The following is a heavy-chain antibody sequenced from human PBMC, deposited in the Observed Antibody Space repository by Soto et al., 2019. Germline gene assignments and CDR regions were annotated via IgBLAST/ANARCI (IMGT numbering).Heavy chain of an antibody. D-gene: IGHD2-21*02. Sequence: DSVKVSCKASGYTFVNYGITWVRKATGEGLEGMEWSGVYNGNKKYANKPPGRLNWSTDKATSTAYMELRSRRSDETAMYYCLTVTDGPDYWGQGTLVTVS. CDR1: GYTFVNYG. V-gene: IGHV1-18*01. CDR3: LTVTDGPDY. J-gene: IGHJ4*02. CDR2: SGVYNGNK.